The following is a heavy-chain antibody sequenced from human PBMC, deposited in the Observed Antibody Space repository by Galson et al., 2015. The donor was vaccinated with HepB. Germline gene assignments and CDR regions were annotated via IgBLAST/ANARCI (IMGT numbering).Heavy chain of an antibody. D-gene: IGHD2/OR15-2a*01. Sequence: LTCTVSGDSISSGSYYWSWIRQRPGQGLEWIGFIYYSGSSEYNPSLKSRITISADTSKHQFSLNVTSVTAADTAVYFCARDNRRGVYAFDYWGQGSLVTVSS. CDR3: ARDNRRGVYAFDY. CDR2: IYYSGSS. CDR1: GDSISSGSYY. V-gene: IGHV4-31*03. J-gene: IGHJ4*02.